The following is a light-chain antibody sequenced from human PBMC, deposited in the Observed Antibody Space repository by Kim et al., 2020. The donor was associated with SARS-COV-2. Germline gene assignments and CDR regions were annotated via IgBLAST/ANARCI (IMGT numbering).Light chain of an antibody. Sequence: VPISATRSISSIASTHVHWAQRRPXSAPTIIIRDSTQRPSGVPNRFSGSVDTSSNSASLIISGLKTXDEADYYCQSYYTYNVVFGAGTQLTVL. CDR1: ISSIASTH. CDR2: DST. CDR3: QSYYTYNVV. V-gene: IGLV6-57*03. J-gene: IGLJ2*01.